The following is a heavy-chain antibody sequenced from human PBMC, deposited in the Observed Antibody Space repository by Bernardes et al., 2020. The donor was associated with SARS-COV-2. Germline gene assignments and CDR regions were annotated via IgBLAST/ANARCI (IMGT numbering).Heavy chain of an antibody. J-gene: IGHJ4*02. CDR1: GDSITDYW. Sequence: SLRLSCVVSGDSITDYWMHWVRQAPGKGLEWVSRINMDGRSIAYGDSVKGRFTISRDNSRKTVYLQMNSLRVEDTAVYYCARGGRNGYNYNLNYWGQGTLVPVSS. D-gene: IGHD5-12*01. V-gene: IGHV3-74*01. CDR2: INMDGRSI. CDR3: ARGGRNGYNYNLNY.